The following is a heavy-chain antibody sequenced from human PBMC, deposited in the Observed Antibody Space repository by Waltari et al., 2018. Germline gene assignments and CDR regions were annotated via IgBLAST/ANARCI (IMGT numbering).Heavy chain of an antibody. V-gene: IGHV4-38-2*01. J-gene: IGHJ4*02. CDR2: IYHSGIT. D-gene: IGHD4-17*01. CDR3: ARGAVTDY. Sequence: QVQLQESGPGLVKPSETLSLTCAVSGYSISSGYYWGWIRQPPGTGLEWIGSIYHSGITYYNPSPKSRVTISVDTSKNQFSLKPSSGTAADTAVDYCARGAVTDYWGQGTLVTVSS. CDR1: GYSISSGYY.